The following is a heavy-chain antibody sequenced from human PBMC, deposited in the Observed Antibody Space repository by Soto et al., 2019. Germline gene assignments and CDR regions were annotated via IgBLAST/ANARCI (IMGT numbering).Heavy chain of an antibody. CDR2: SWFDGSIA. V-gene: IGHV3-33*01. CDR3: ARDGARIDSSGKFDY. Sequence: QVQLVESGGGVVQPGRSLRLSWEASGFTFTDYGLTWVRQTPGKGLEWVAISWFDGSIAYYAESVKGRFTISRDDSRNTVYLHMNSLRGEDTAMYYCARDGARIDSSGKFDYWGQGTQVTVSS. D-gene: IGHD3-22*01. CDR1: GFTFTDYG. J-gene: IGHJ4*02.